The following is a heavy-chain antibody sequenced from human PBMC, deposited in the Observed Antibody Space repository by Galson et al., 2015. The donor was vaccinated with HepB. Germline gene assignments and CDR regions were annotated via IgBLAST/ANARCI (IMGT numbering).Heavy chain of an antibody. D-gene: IGHD3-10*01. CDR3: ATGSPPGAINF. V-gene: IGHV1-2*02. CDR2: INPNSGDT. J-gene: IGHJ4*02. CDR1: GYSFIAYY. Sequence: SCKAFGYSFIAYYIHWVRQAPGQGLEWMRWINPNSGDTNYAQKFQGRVTMTRDTSISTASMDLTRLRSDDTAVYYCATGSPPGAINFWGQRSLVTVSS.